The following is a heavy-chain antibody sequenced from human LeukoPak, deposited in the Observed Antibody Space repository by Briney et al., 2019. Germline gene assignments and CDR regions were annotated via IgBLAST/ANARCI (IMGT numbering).Heavy chain of an antibody. J-gene: IGHJ4*02. D-gene: IGHD6-19*01. CDR3: TRDAGYSSGWYFDY. Sequence: GGSLRLSCTASGFTFGDSAMSWVRQAPGKGLEWVGFIRSKAYGGTTQYAASVKGRFIISRDDSKSIAYLQMNSLKTEDTAVYFCTRDAGYSSGWYFDYWGQGTLVTVSS. CDR1: GFTFGDSA. V-gene: IGHV3-49*04. CDR2: IRSKAYGGTT.